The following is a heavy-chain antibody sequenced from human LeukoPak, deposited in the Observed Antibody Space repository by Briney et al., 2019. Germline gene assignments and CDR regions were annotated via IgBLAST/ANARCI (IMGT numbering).Heavy chain of an antibody. CDR2: INHSRST. J-gene: IGHJ5*02. CDR3: ARGHRKSGKLLSIVGATYNWFDP. D-gene: IGHD1-26*01. CDR1: GGSFSGYY. Sequence: SETLSLTCAVYGGSFSGYYWSWIRQPPGKGLEWIGEINHSRSTNYNPSLKSRVTISVDTSKNQFSLKLSSVTAADTAVYYCARGHRKSGKLLSIVGATYNWFDPWGQGTLVTVSS. V-gene: IGHV4-34*01.